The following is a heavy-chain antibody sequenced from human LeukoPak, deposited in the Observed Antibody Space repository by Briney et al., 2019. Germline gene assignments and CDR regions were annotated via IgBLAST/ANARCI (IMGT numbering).Heavy chain of an antibody. CDR1: GFTFSSYA. J-gene: IGHJ4*02. Sequence: GGSLRLSCAASGFTFSSYAMSWVRQAPGKGLEWVSAISGSGGSTYYADSVKGRFTISRDNSKNTLYLQMNSRRAEDTAVYYCAKDRHYYDSSGYYYDYSGQGTLVTVSS. D-gene: IGHD3-22*01. CDR2: ISGSGGST. CDR3: AKDRHYYDSSGYYYDY. V-gene: IGHV3-23*01.